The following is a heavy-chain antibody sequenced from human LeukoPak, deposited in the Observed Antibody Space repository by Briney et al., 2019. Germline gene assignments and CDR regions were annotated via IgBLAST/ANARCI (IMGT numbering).Heavy chain of an antibody. CDR1: GFSFDDYV. V-gene: IGHV3-43D*03. Sequence: PGGSLRLSCAASGFSFDDYVMHWVRQAPGKGLEWVSLISWDGGSTYYADSVKGRFTISRDNSKNSLYLQMSSLRAEDTALYYCAKDIRGSTSWYGLDYWGQGTLVTVSS. J-gene: IGHJ4*02. CDR3: AKDIRGSTSWYGLDY. CDR2: ISWDGGST. D-gene: IGHD6-13*01.